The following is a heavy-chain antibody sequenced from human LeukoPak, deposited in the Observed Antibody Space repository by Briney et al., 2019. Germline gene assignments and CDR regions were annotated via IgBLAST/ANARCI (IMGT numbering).Heavy chain of an antibody. CDR3: ATPARYYDSSGYLNWFDP. Sequence: ASVNVSCKVSGYTLTELSMHWVRQAPGKGLGWMGGFYPEDGETIYAQKFQGRVTMTEDTSTDTAYMELSSLRSEDTAVYYCATPARYYDSSGYLNWFDPWGQGTLVTVSS. CDR2: FYPEDGET. CDR1: GYTLTELS. V-gene: IGHV1-24*01. D-gene: IGHD3-22*01. J-gene: IGHJ5*02.